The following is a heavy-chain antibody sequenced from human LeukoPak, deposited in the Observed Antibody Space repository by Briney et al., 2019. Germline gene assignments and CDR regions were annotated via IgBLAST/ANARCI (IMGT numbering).Heavy chain of an antibody. J-gene: IGHJ4*02. Sequence: GTSVKVSCKASGFTFTSSAVQWVRQARGQRLEWIGWIVVGSGNTNYAQKFQERVTITRDMSTSTAYMELSSLRSEDTAVYYRAAGGQLRYFDWLLPEPYYFDYWGQGTLVTVSS. V-gene: IGHV1-58*01. CDR3: AAGGQLRYFDWLLPEPYYFDY. D-gene: IGHD3-9*01. CDR1: GFTFTSSA. CDR2: IVVGSGNT.